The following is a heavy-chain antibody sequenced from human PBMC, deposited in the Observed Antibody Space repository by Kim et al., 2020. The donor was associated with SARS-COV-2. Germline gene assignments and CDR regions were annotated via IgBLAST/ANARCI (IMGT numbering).Heavy chain of an antibody. J-gene: IGHJ6*02. CDR1: GFTFSSYG. CDR2: ISPSTSYI. CDR3: ARAYCGGGTCYPKYFLNGLDI. D-gene: IGHD2-15*01. Sequence: PGGSLRLSCEASGFTFSSYGMNWVRQAPGKGLEWVCSISPSTSYIYYADSVEGRFTISRDNAKNSLYLQMNSLAAEDTAVYYCARAYCGGGTCYPKYFLNGLDIWGQGTTVIVSS. V-gene: IGHV3-21*01.